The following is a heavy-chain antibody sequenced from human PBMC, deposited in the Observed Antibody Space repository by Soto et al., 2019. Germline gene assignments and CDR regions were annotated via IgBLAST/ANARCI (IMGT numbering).Heavy chain of an antibody. D-gene: IGHD1-1*01. Sequence: QVQLVESGGGVVQPGRSLRLSCAASGFSISRSAMHWVRQAPGKGLEWVAVIAYDGSNRWYADSAKGRFTISRDNSKNPGDLQMSSLRGEDTAVYYCARDLQAGTDNVNWFAPWGQGTLVTVSS. J-gene: IGHJ5*02. V-gene: IGHV3-30*04. CDR3: ARDLQAGTDNVNWFAP. CDR2: IAYDGSNR. CDR1: GFSISRSA.